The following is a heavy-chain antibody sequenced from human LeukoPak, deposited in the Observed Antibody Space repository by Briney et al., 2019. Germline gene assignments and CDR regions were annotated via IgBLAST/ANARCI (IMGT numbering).Heavy chain of an antibody. CDR3: ATDYYGAPIDY. V-gene: IGHV3-9*01. J-gene: IGHJ4*02. D-gene: IGHD4-17*01. CDR1: GFTFDDYA. Sequence: PGRSLRLSCAASGFTFDDYAMHWVRQAPGKGLEWVSGISWNSGSIGYADSVKGRFTISRDNAKNSLYLQMNSLRAEDTAVYYCATDYYGAPIDYWGQGTLVTVSS. CDR2: ISWNSGSI.